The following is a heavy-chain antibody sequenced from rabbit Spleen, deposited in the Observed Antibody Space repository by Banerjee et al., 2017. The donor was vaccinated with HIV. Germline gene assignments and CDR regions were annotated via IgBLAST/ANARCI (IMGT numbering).Heavy chain of an antibody. D-gene: IGHD8-1*01. Sequence: QLVESGGGLVKPEGSLKLSCTVSGFSFSSNWICWVRQAPGKGLEWIACIDTNDGDTDYANWPKGRFTISKTSSTTVTLQMTSLTAADTATYFCARDSGSSFSSYGMDLWGQGTLVTVS. CDR2: IDTNDGDT. CDR3: ARDSGSSFSSYGMDL. CDR1: GFSFSSNW. J-gene: IGHJ6*01. V-gene: IGHV1S45*01.